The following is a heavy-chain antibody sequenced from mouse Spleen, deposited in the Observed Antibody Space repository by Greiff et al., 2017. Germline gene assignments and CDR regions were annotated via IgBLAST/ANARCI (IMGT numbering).Heavy chain of an antibody. CDR3: ARNTDGYYGY. D-gene: IGHD2-3*01. V-gene: IGHV1-26*01. CDR2: INPNNGGT. J-gene: IGHJ2*01. Sequence: VQLQQSGPELVKPGASVKISCKASGYTFTDYYMNWVKQSHGKSLEWIGDINPNNGGTSYNQKFKGKATLTVDKSSSTAYMELRSLTSEDSAVYYCARNTDGYYGYWGQGTTLTVSS. CDR1: GYTFTDYY.